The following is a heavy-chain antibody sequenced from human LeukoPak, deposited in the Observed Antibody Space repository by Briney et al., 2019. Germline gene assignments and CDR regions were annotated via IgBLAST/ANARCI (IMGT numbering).Heavy chain of an antibody. CDR2: IKSKTDGGTT. CDR1: GFTFSNAW. V-gene: IGHV3-15*01. Sequence: GGSLRLSCAASGFTFSNAWMSRVRQAPGKGLEWVGRIKSKTDGGTTDYAAPVKGRFTISRDDSKNTLYLQMNSLKTEDTAVYYCTTVDDSSGYPFDYWGQGTLVTVSS. CDR3: TTVDDSSGYPFDY. D-gene: IGHD3-22*01. J-gene: IGHJ4*02.